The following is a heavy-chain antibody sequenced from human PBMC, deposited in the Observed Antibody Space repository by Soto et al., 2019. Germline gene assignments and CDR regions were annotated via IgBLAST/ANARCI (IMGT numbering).Heavy chain of an antibody. J-gene: IGHJ6*02. V-gene: IGHV1-2*02. D-gene: IGHD3-16*01. CDR3: VRVRRSPYGVDI. CDR2: INPISGDT. Sequence: ASVKVSCKASGYIFTDHYIHWVRQAPGQGLEWMGWINPISGDTDYAQKFQGRVIMTRDTSILTAYMDLSRLKFDDTAVYYCVRVRRSPYGVDIWGRETTFTVSS. CDR1: GYIFTDHY.